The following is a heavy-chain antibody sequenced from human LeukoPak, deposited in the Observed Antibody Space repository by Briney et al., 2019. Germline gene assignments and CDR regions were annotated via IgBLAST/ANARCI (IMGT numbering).Heavy chain of an antibody. CDR1: GYTFTGYY. D-gene: IGHD3-10*01. CDR2: ISPSGGT. V-gene: IGHV1-2*02. CDR3: ARDHYYTSGSPSFDY. Sequence: ASVKVSCKASGYTFTGYYMHWVRQAPGQGLEWMGWISPSGGTDYAQKFQGRVTMTRDTSITTAYMELDSLRSDDTAVYYCARDHYYTSGSPSFDYWGQGTLVTVSS. J-gene: IGHJ4*02.